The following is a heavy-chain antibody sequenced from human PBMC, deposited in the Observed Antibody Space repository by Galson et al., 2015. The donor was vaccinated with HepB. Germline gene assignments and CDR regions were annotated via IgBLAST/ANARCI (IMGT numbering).Heavy chain of an antibody. CDR2: IIPIFGTA. V-gene: IGHV1-69*13. D-gene: IGHD5-18*01. CDR1: GGTFSSYA. J-gene: IGHJ6*02. CDR3: ARDGRGYSYAGYYYYGMDV. Sequence: SVKVSCKASGGTFSSYAISWVRQAPGQGLEWMGGIIPIFGTANYAQKFQGRVTITADESTSTAYMELSSLRSEDTAVYYCARDGRGYSYAGYYYYGMDVWGQGTTVTVSS.